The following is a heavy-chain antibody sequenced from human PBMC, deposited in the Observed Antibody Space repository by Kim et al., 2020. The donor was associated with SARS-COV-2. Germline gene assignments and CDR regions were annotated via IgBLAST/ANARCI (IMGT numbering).Heavy chain of an antibody. CDR3: ASYQDPSRRITMVRGVI. D-gene: IGHD3-10*01. Sequence: GGSLRLSCAASGFTFSSYSMNWVRQAPGKGLEWVSSISSSSSYIYYADSVKGRFTISRDNAKNSLYLQMNSLRAEDTAVYYCASYQDPSRRITMVRGVIWGQGTLVTVSS. CDR2: ISSSSSYI. CDR1: GFTFSSYS. J-gene: IGHJ4*02. V-gene: IGHV3-21*04.